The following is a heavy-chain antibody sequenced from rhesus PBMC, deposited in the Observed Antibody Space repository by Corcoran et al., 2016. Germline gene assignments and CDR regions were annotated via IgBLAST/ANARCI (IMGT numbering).Heavy chain of an antibody. D-gene: IGHD1-1-1*01. CDR3: ASRRISGLDY. CDR2: IYGSGGST. Sequence: QVQLQESGPGLVKPSETLSLTCAGSGGSISGSYWGWIRQPPGKGLEWVGRIYGSGGSTAYNPSLKSLVTISTDTSKNQFSLKLSSVTAADTAVYYCASRRISGLDYWGQGVLVTVSS. CDR1: GGSISGSY. V-gene: IGHV4-160*01. J-gene: IGHJ4*01.